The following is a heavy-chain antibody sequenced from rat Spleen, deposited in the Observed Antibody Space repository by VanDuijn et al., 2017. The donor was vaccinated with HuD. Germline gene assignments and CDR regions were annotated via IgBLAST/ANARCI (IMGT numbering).Heavy chain of an antibody. CDR1: GFTFSNYG. Sequence: EVQLVESGGGLVQPGGSLKLSCAASGFTFSNYGMPWVRQTPTKGLDWVTSIRTRGGNPYYRDSVKGRFTISRDNEKSTLHLQMDSLRSEDTATYYCTTEVGSFDYWGQGVMVTVSS. J-gene: IGHJ2*01. V-gene: IGHV5-27*01. D-gene: IGHD4-6*01. CDR2: IRTRGGNP. CDR3: TTEVGSFDY.